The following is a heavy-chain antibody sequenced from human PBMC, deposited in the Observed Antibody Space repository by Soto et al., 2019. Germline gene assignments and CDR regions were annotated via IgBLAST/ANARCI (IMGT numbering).Heavy chain of an antibody. CDR1: GFTFSSYA. J-gene: IGHJ4*02. CDR2: ISYDGSNK. CDR3: ARQGLWCGGALDY. D-gene: IGHD3-10*01. V-gene: IGHV3-30-3*01. Sequence: QVQLVESGGGVVQPGRSLRLSCAASGFTFSSYAMHWVRQAPGKGLEWVAVISYDGSNKYYADSVKGRFTISRDNSKNPRYRQMNRLRAEDTAVYYCARQGLWCGGALDYWGQGTLVTVSS.